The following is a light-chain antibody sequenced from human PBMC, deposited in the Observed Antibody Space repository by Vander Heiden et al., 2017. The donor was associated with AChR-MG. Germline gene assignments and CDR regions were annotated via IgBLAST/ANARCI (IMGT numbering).Light chain of an antibody. CDR3: QQYDDWPLT. J-gene: IGKJ4*01. Sequence: EIVMTQSPATLSVSPGERATLSCRASQSSNTNLAWYQQKPGQAPKLLIFGAATRATGIPASFSGSGSGTEFTLTISSLQPEDFAIYYCQQYDDWPLTFGGGTKLEIK. CDR2: GAA. V-gene: IGKV3-15*01. CDR1: QSSNTN.